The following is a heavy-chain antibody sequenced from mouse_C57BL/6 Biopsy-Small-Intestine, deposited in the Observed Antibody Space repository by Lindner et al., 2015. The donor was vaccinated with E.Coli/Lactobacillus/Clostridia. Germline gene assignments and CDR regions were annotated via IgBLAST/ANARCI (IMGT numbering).Heavy chain of an antibody. V-gene: IGHV5-17*01. CDR3: ARSSWYYFDY. J-gene: IGHJ2*01. D-gene: IGHD1-1*01. Sequence: VQLQESGGGLVKPGGSLKLSCAASGFTFSDYGMHWVRQAPEKGLEWVAYISSGSSTIYYADTVKGRFTISRDNVKNTLFLQMTSLRSEDTAMYYCARSSWYYFDYWGQGTTLTVSP. CDR2: ISSGSSTI. CDR1: GFTFSDYG.